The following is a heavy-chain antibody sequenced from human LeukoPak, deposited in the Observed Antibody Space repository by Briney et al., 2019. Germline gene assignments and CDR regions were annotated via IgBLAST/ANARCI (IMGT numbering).Heavy chain of an antibody. CDR3: ARDRAANQDWVEFDP. CDR1: GFTFSSYW. D-gene: IGHD3/OR15-3a*01. CDR2: IRDSGEA. J-gene: IGHJ5*02. Sequence: GGSLRLSCAASGFTFSSYWMSWVRQAPGKGLEWVGLIRDSGEAFYADFARGRFAISRDESENTLYLQMNSLRVEDTAVYFCARDRAANQDWVEFDPWGQGTPVIVSS. V-gene: IGHV3-66*03.